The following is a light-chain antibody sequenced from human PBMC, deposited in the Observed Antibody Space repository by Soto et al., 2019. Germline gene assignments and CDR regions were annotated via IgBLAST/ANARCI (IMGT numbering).Light chain of an antibody. CDR2: DAY. V-gene: IGKV3-11*01. Sequence: EILLTQSPATLSLSPGERATLSCRASQSVSSNLAWYQQKPGQAPRLLIFDAYNRATGIPGRFSGSGSGTDFTLTISSLEPEDFAVYYCQQRSNWPLTFGGGTKVDIK. CDR3: QQRSNWPLT. CDR1: QSVSSN. J-gene: IGKJ4*01.